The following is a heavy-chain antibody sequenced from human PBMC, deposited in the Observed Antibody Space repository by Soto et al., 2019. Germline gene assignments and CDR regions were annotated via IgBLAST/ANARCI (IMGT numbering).Heavy chain of an antibody. D-gene: IGHD1-26*01. CDR1: GGSISSYY. CDR2: IYYSGST. Sequence: PSETLSLTCTVAGGSISSYYWSWIRPQPGKGLEWIGYIYYSGSTNYNPSLKSRVTISVDTSKNQFSLKLSSVTAADTAVYYCARVSGSYYYGMDVWGQGTTVTVSS. CDR3: ARVSGSYYYGMDV. V-gene: IGHV4-59*08. J-gene: IGHJ6*02.